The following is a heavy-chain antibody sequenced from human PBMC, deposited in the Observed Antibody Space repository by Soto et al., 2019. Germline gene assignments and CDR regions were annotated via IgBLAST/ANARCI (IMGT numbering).Heavy chain of an antibody. D-gene: IGHD5-18*01. CDR2: IHGDGGKI. J-gene: IGHJ4*02. CDR3: ARDFYGGYTYGPGDY. CDR1: GFTFNRHW. Sequence: PGGSLRLSCAASGFTFNRHWMHWVRQAPGKGLEWVANIHGDGGKIYYVDSVKGRFTISRDNAKRSLYLQMKSLRAEDTAVYYCARDFYGGYTYGPGDYWGQGALVTVSS. V-gene: IGHV3-7*01.